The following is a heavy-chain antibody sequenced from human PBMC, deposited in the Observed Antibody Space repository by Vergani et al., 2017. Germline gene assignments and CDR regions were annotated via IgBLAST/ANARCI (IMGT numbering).Heavy chain of an antibody. CDR1: GFTFSSYS. CDR2: ISSSSSYI. CDR3: ARDYYYDSSVPLDY. D-gene: IGHD3-22*01. J-gene: IGHJ4*02. Sequence: EVQLVESGGGLVKPGGSLRLSCAASGFTFSSYSMNWVRQAPGKGLEWVSSISSSSSYIYYADSVKGRFTISRDNAKNSLYLQMNSLRAEDTAVYYCARDYYYDSSVPLDYWGQGTLVTVSS. V-gene: IGHV3-21*01.